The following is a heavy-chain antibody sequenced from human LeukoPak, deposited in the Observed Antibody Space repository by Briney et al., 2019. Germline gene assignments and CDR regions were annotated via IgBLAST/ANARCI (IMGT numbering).Heavy chain of an antibody. J-gene: IGHJ4*02. Sequence: ASVNVSCKASGYTFTNYGISWVRQAPGQGLEWMGWISAYSGNTNYAQNLQGRVTMTTDTSTSTAYMELRSLRSDDTAVYYCARLEDGYCSGASCYAPYAYWGQGTLVTVSS. D-gene: IGHD2-15*01. CDR2: ISAYSGNT. CDR1: GYTFTNYG. CDR3: ARLEDGYCSGASCYAPYAY. V-gene: IGHV1-18*01.